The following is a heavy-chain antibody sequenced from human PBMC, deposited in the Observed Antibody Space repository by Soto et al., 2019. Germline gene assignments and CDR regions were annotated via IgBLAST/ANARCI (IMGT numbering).Heavy chain of an antibody. J-gene: IGHJ5*02. CDR1: GFTFSSYW. Sequence: GGSLRLSCAASGFTFSSYWMQWVRQAPGKGLVWVSRINSDGSSTNYADFVKGRFTISRDNAKNTLYLQMNSLRVEDTAVYYCARGGRGWLQLLAGSLRGDRWFDPWGQGTQVTVSS. CDR2: INSDGSST. CDR3: ARGGRGWLQLLAGSLRGDRWFDP. D-gene: IGHD5-12*01. V-gene: IGHV3-74*01.